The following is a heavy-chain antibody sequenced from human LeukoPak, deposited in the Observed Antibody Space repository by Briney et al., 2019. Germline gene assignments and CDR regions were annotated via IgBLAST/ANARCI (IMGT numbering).Heavy chain of an antibody. CDR2: IIPIFGTA. Sequence: ASVKVSCKASGGTFSSYAISWVRQAPGQGLEWMGGIIPIFGTANYAQKFQGRVTITADESTSTAYMELSSLRSEDTAVYYCAKYYYGSGSQYYFDYWGQGTLVPSPQ. CDR1: GGTFSSYA. CDR3: AKYYYGSGSQYYFDY. J-gene: IGHJ4*02. V-gene: IGHV1-69*13. D-gene: IGHD3-10*01.